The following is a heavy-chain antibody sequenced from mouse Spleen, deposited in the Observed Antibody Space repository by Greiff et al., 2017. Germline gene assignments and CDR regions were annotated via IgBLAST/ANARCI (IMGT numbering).Heavy chain of an antibody. V-gene: IGHV5-9-2*01. J-gene: IGHJ4*01. Sequence: EVKLVESGGGLVKPGGSLKLSCAASGFTFSSYGMSWVRQTPEKRLAWVATISGGGSYTYYPDSVKGRFTISRDNAKNNLYLQRSSLRSEDTALYYCARLPEGRRMDYWGQGTSVTVSS. D-gene: IGHD3-3*01. CDR1: GFTFSSYG. CDR2: ISGGGSYT. CDR3: ARLPEGRRMDY.